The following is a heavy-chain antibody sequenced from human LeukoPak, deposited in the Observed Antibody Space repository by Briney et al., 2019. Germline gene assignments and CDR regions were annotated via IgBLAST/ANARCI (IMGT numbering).Heavy chain of an antibody. Sequence: SETLSLTCTVSGGSISSGTYYWGWIRQPPGMGLKWIGSIYYSGSTYYNPSLKSRVTISVDTSKNRVSLKVRSVTVADTAVYYCARDEPINMVRGDMFDYWGQGTLVTVSS. CDR3: ARDEPINMVRGDMFDY. J-gene: IGHJ4*02. CDR2: IYYSGST. V-gene: IGHV4-39*07. CDR1: GGSISSGTYY. D-gene: IGHD3-10*01.